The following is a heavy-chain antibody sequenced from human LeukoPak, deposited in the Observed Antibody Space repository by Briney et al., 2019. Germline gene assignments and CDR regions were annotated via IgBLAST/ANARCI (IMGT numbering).Heavy chain of an antibody. V-gene: IGHV5-51*01. Sequence: GESLKISCKGSGYSFTSYWIGWVRQMPGKGLEWMGIIYPGDFDTRYSPSFQGQVTISADKSISTAYLQWSSLKASDTAMYYCARAGIAVAGTSRGAFDIWGQGTMVTVSS. D-gene: IGHD6-19*01. CDR3: ARAGIAVAGTSRGAFDI. CDR1: GYSFTSYW. J-gene: IGHJ3*02. CDR2: IYPGDFDT.